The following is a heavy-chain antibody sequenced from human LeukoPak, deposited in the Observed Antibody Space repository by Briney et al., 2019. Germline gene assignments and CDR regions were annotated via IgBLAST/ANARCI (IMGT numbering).Heavy chain of an antibody. CDR3: ARTSGYPYNFDN. D-gene: IGHD3-22*01. CDR2: IYSGGAT. CDR1: GFTVSRNY. Sequence: PGGSLGLSCAASGFTVSRNYMTWARQAPGKGLEWVSVIYSGGATYYADSVKGRFTISRDNSKNTLYLQMNSLRAEDTAVYYCARTSGYPYNFDNWGQGTLVTVSS. J-gene: IGHJ4*02. V-gene: IGHV3-53*01.